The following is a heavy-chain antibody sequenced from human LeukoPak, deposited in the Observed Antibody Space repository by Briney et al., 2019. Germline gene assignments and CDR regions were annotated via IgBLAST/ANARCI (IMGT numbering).Heavy chain of an antibody. D-gene: IGHD1-26*01. J-gene: IGHJ6*02. CDR1: GYTFTSYG. CDR3: ATEKVAGATRGGDYYYGMDV. Sequence: ASVKVSCKASGYTFTSYGISWVRQAPGQGLEWMGWISAYNGNTNYAQKLQGRVTMTTDTSTSTAYMELRSLRSDDTAVYYCATEKVAGATRGGDYYYGMDVWGQGTTVTVSS. CDR2: ISAYNGNT. V-gene: IGHV1-18*04.